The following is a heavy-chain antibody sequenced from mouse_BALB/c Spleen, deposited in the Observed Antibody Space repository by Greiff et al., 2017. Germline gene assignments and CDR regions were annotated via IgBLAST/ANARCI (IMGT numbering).Heavy chain of an antibody. CDR2: ISNLAYSI. V-gene: IGHV5-15*01. CDR1: GFTFSDYG. J-gene: IGHJ4*01. Sequence: EVQVVESGGGLVQPGGSRKLSCAASGFTFSDYGMAWVRQAPGKGPEWVAFISNLAYSIYYADTVKGRFTISRDNPKNTLFLQMTSLRSEDTAMYYCARFDGNYDAMDYWGQGTSVTVSS. D-gene: IGHD2-1*01. CDR3: ARFDGNYDAMDY.